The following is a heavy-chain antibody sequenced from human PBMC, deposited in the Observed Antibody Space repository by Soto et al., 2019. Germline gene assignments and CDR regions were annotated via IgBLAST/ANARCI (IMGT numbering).Heavy chain of an antibody. J-gene: IGHJ4*02. Sequence: PSETLSLTCNVSGGSISNFHLSWIRQPPGKGLEWIGYIYYSGNYYNPSLTSRVSMSLDKSKNQFSLHLKSVTAADTALYFCALGAYNYGRPFDFWGQGTRVTVSS. D-gene: IGHD5-18*01. CDR3: ALGAYNYGRPFDF. CDR2: IYYSGN. CDR1: GGSISNFH. V-gene: IGHV4-59*01.